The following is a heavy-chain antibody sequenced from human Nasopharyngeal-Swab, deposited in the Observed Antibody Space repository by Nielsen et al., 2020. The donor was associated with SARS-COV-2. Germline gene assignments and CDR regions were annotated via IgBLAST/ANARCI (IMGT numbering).Heavy chain of an antibody. J-gene: IGHJ4*01. V-gene: IGHV3-74*01. CDR3: ATAGNYRVDN. CDR1: GFTFSSSW. Sequence: GGSLRLSCAASGFTFSSSWMHWIRQDPGKGLVWVARMNSDGSTINYGDSVMGRFIVSRDNAKNMLYLQMYSLRAEDTAVYYCATAGNYRVDNWGHGTLVTVSS. D-gene: IGHD3-16*02. CDR2: MNSDGSTI.